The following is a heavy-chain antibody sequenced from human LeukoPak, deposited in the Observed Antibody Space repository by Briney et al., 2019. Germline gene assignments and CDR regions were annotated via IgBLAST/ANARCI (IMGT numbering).Heavy chain of an antibody. CDR2: ISSSGGST. Sequence: PGGSLRLSCAASGFTFSSYTMSWVRQAPGKGLEWVSTISSSGGSTYYADSVKGRFTISRDNAKNTLYLQMNSLRAEDTAVYYCARATSGTLFDYWGQGTLATVSS. CDR3: ARATSGTLFDY. D-gene: IGHD3-16*01. CDR1: GFTFSSYT. J-gene: IGHJ4*02. V-gene: IGHV3-23*01.